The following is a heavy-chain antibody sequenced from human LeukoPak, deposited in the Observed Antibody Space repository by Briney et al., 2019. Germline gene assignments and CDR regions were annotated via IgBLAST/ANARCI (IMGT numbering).Heavy chain of an antibody. D-gene: IGHD2-2*01. CDR1: GGSISCYY. Sequence: SETLSLTCTVSGGSISCYYWSWIRQPPGKGLEWIGYIYYSGSTNYNPSLKSRVTISVDTSKNQFSLKLSSVTAADTAVYYCARLGRTSYWYFDLWGRGTRVTVSS. J-gene: IGHJ2*01. CDR3: ARLGRTSYWYFDL. V-gene: IGHV4-59*08. CDR2: IYYSGST.